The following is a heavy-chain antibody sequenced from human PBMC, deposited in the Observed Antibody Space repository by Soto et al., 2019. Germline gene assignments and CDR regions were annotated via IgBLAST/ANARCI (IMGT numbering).Heavy chain of an antibody. D-gene: IGHD6-19*01. CDR1: GFTFSSYW. V-gene: IGHV3-7*01. CDR2: IKQDGSEK. Sequence: GGSLRLSCAASGFTFSSYWMSWVRQAPGKGLEWVANIKQDGSEKYYVDSVKGRFTISRDNAKNSLYLQMNSLRAEDTAVYYCARVRQWLVRANNWFDPWGQGTLVTAPQ. CDR3: ARVRQWLVRANNWFDP. J-gene: IGHJ5*02.